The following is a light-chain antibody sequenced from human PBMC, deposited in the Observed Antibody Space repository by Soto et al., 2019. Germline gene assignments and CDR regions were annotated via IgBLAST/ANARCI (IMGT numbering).Light chain of an antibody. CDR2: AAS. CDR1: QSISND. Sequence: DIQMTQSPSSLSASVGDSVSFTCRASQSISNDLAWYQQKPGKAPKRLIYAASRLQTGVPSRYSGSGSGTEFTLLISSLHPEDSATHYCLQHDSYRLPFGGGTKVDIK. J-gene: IGKJ3*01. V-gene: IGKV1-17*01. CDR3: LQHDSYRLP.